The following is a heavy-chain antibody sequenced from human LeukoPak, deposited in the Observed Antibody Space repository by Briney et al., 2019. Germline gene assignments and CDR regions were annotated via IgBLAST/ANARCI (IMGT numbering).Heavy chain of an antibody. V-gene: IGHV4-59*01. J-gene: IGHJ4*02. CDR3: ARAVDGDFWSGYQQGYFDY. Sequence: SETLSLTCTVSGGSISSYYWSWIRQPLGKGLEWIGYIYYSGSTNYNPSLKSRVTISVDTSKNQFSLKLSSVTAADTAVYYCARAVDGDFWSGYQQGYFDYWGQGTLVTVSS. CDR2: IYYSGST. CDR1: GGSISSYY. D-gene: IGHD3-3*01.